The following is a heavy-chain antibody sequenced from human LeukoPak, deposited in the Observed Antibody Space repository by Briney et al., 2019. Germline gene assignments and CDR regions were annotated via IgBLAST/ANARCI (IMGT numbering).Heavy chain of an antibody. Sequence: ASVKVSCKTSGYTFTNHGISWMRQAPGQGLEWMGRINPNSGGTNYAQKFQGRVTMTRDTSISTAYMELSRLRSDDTAVYYCARDYVWGSPPRYYYYYGMDVWGQGTTVTVSS. J-gene: IGHJ6*02. CDR2: INPNSGGT. CDR1: GYTFTNHG. V-gene: IGHV1-2*06. CDR3: ARDYVWGSPPRYYYYYGMDV. D-gene: IGHD3-16*01.